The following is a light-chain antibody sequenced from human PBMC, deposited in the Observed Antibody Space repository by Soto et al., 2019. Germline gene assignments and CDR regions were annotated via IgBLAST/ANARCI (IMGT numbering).Light chain of an antibody. CDR1: QSVSSSY. CDR3: QQDGNSPLT. CDR2: GAS. Sequence: EIVWTQSPGTLSLPPGERATLSCRASQSVSSSYLAWYQQNPGQAPRLLLYGASSRATGIPDRISGSGSGTDFTLTISRLEPEDFAVYYCQQDGNSPLTFGGGTKVEIK. J-gene: IGKJ4*01. V-gene: IGKV3-20*01.